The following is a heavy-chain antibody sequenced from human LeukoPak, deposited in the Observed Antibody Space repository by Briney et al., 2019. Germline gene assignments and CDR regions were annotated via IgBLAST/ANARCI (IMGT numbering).Heavy chain of an antibody. V-gene: IGHV3-21*01. J-gene: IGHJ4*02. CDR1: GFTFSSYS. CDR2: ISSSSSYI. CDR3: ARVVAVAGTDY. Sequence: GGSLRLSCAASGFTFSSYSMNWVHQAPGKGLEWVSSISSSSSYIYYADSVKGRFTISRDNAKNSLYLQMNSLRAEDTAVYYCARVVAVAGTDYWGQGTLVTVSS. D-gene: IGHD6-19*01.